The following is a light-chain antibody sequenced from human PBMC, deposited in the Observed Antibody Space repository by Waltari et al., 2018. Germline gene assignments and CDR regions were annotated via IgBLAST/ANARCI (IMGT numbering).Light chain of an antibody. CDR2: GNN. Sequence: QSVLTQTPSVSGAPGQSVTISCTGGSSNIGAGYDVHWYQQLPGTAPKLLIYGNNNRPSGGPGRCSVSRSDTAASLAITGLQTEDEADYYCQSYDNSLSGSRVFGGGTRVTVL. V-gene: IGLV1-40*01. CDR3: QSYDNSLSGSRV. CDR1: SSNIGAGYD. J-gene: IGLJ3*02.